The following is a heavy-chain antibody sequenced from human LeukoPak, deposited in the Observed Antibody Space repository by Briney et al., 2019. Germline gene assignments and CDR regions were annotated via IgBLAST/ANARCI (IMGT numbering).Heavy chain of an antibody. Sequence: GASLRLSCAASGFTFSSYGMQWFRQAPDKGLEWVAAIPNDGSSKYYADSVKGRFTISRDNSKNTLYLQMNSLRAEDTAVYYCAKVDIVATIDAGRLVDYWGQGTLVTVSS. V-gene: IGHV3-30*18. CDR1: GFTFSSYG. CDR2: IPNDGSSK. J-gene: IGHJ4*02. CDR3: AKVDIVATIDAGRLVDY. D-gene: IGHD5-12*01.